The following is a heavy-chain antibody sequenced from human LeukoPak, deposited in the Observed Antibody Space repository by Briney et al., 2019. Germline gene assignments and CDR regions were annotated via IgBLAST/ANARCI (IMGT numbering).Heavy chain of an antibody. V-gene: IGHV3-23*01. CDR3: AKDLGLGDFWGGYYFGY. Sequence: GGSLRLSCAASGFTFSSYAMSWVRQAPGKGLEWVSAISGSGGSTYYADSVKGRFTISRDNSKNTLYLQMNSLRAEDTAVYSWAKDLGLGDFWGGYYFGYWGQAPLVTVSS. J-gene: IGHJ4*02. D-gene: IGHD3-3*01. CDR2: ISGSGGST. CDR1: GFTFSSYA.